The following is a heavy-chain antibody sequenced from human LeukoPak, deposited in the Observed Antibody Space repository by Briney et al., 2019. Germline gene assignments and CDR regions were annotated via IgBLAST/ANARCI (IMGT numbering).Heavy chain of an antibody. V-gene: IGHV1-69*04. Sequence: SVKVSCTASGGTFSSYAISWVRQAPGQGLEWMGRIIPILGIANYAQKFQGRVTITADKSTSTAYMELSSLRSEDTAVYYCARDLRGGVYFDYWGQGTLVTVSS. CDR2: IIPILGIA. D-gene: IGHD3-16*01. J-gene: IGHJ4*02. CDR1: GGTFSSYA. CDR3: ARDLRGGVYFDY.